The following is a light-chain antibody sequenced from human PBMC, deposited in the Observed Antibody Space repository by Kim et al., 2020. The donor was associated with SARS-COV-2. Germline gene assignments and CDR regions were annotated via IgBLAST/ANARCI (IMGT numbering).Light chain of an antibody. V-gene: IGKV1-5*03. Sequence: ASLGDRVTITCRASQNITTWLAWYQQKPGKAPKVLIYKASSLKSGVPSRFSGSGSGTEFTLTISSLQPDDFATYYCQQYNNYLYTFGQGTKLEI. CDR1: QNITTW. J-gene: IGKJ2*01. CDR3: QQYNNYLYT. CDR2: KAS.